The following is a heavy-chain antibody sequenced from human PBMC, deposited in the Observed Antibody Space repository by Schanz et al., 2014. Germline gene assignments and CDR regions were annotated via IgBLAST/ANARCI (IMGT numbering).Heavy chain of an antibody. D-gene: IGHD3-22*01. J-gene: IGHJ4*01. CDR2: LSGSGGST. CDR3: AKDPSHGDYDYSFDY. V-gene: IGHV3-23*01. CDR1: GFTFSSYA. Sequence: EVQLLESGGGLVQPGGSLRLSCAASGFTFSSYAMSWVRQAPGKGLEWVSTLSGSGGSTYYADSVKGRFTISRDNSKNTLYLQMNSLRAEDTAVYYCAKDPSHGDYDYSFDYWGQGTLVTVSS.